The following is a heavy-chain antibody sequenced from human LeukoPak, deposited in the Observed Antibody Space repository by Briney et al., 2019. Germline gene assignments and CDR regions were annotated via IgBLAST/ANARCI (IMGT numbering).Heavy chain of an antibody. V-gene: IGHV4-30-2*01. J-gene: IGHJ5*02. CDR2: ISHSGST. CDR1: GGSIGSGGYS. CDR3: ARVNYDILTGQGGWFDP. Sequence: PSQTLSLTCAVSGGSIGSGGYSWSWFRQPPGKGLEWIGHISHSGSTYYNPSLKSRVTISVDRSKSQFSLKLSSVTAADTAVHYCARVNYDILTGQGGWFDPWGQGTLVTVSS. D-gene: IGHD3-9*01.